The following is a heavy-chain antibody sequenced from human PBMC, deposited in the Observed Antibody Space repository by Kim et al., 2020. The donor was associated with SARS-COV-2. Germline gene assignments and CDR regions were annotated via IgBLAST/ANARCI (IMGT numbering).Heavy chain of an antibody. CDR3: ARQGLAAGWFDP. D-gene: IGHD6-25*01. V-gene: IGHV4-39*01. J-gene: IGHJ5*02. Sequence: YCSSSLKSRRTISVDTSKNQFSLKLSSVTAADTAVYYCARQGLAAGWFDPWGQGTLVTVSS.